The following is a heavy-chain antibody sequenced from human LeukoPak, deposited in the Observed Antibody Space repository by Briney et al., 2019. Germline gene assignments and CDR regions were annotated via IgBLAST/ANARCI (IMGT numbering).Heavy chain of an antibody. CDR2: IGPIGVYT. Sequence: GGSLRLSCAASGFTFSDYAMHWVRQAPGKGLEFVSVIGPIGVYTYYANSVKGRFTISRDNSKSTVSLQMGSLRDEDMAMYYCARSPPGRTNWNYYEYWGRGTLVTVSS. D-gene: IGHD1-1*01. CDR1: GFTFSDYA. CDR3: ARSPPGRTNWNYYEY. V-gene: IGHV3-64*01. J-gene: IGHJ4*02.